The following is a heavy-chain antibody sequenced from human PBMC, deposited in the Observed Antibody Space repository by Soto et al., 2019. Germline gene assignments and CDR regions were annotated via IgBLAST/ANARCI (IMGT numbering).Heavy chain of an antibody. CDR1: GFTFSSYA. CDR2: ISYDGSNK. J-gene: IGHJ4*02. CDR3: ARGGGGHYDYFDY. Sequence: QVQLMESGGRVVQPGRSLRLSYAASGFTFSSYAMHWVRQAPGKGLECVAVISYDGSNKYYADSVKGRFTISRDNSKNTLYLQMNSLRAEDTGVYYCARGGGGHYDYFDYWGQGTLVTVSS. D-gene: IGHD1-26*01. V-gene: IGHV3-30-3*01.